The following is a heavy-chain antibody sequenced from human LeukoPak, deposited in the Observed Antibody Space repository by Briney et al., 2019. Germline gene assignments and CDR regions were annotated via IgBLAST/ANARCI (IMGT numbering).Heavy chain of an antibody. CDR3: ARVGYDYELDY. CDR1: GFTFSSYG. V-gene: IGHV3-33*01. J-gene: IGHJ4*02. Sequence: GRSLRLSCAASGFTFSSYGMHWVRQAPGKGLEWVAVIWYDGSNKYYADSVKGRFTISRDNSKNTLYLQMNSLRAEDTAVYYCARVGYDYELDYWGQGTLVTVSS. CDR2: IWYDGSNK. D-gene: IGHD5-12*01.